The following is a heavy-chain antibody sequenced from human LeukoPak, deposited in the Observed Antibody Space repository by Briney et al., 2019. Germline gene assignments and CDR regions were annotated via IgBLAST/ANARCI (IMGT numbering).Heavy chain of an antibody. D-gene: IGHD3-22*01. CDR1: GFTFDDYA. J-gene: IGHJ4*02. V-gene: IGHV3-9*01. CDR2: ISWNSGSI. Sequence: GGSLRLSCAASGFTFDDYAMLWVRQAPGKGLEWVSGISWNSGSIGYADSVKGRFTISRDNDKNSLYLQMNSLRAEDTALYYCAKALGYDSRRPLDYWGQGTLVTVSS. CDR3: AKALGYDSRRPLDY.